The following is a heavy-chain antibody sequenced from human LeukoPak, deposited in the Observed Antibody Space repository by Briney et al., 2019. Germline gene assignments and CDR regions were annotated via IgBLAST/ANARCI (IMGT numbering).Heavy chain of an antibody. Sequence: GGSLRLSCAASGFTFGSYAMSWVRQAPGKGLEWVSAISGSGGSTYYADSVKGRFTISRDNSKNTLYLQMNSLRAEDTAVYYCAKDRGFRVAAGSLDYWGQGTLVTVSS. CDR1: GFTFGSYA. CDR2: ISGSGGST. CDR3: AKDRGFRVAAGSLDY. J-gene: IGHJ4*02. D-gene: IGHD6-13*01. V-gene: IGHV3-23*01.